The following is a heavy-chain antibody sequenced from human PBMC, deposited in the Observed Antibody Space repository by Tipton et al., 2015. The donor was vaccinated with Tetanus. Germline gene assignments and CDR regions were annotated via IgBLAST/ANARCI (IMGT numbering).Heavy chain of an antibody. D-gene: IGHD3-3*01. CDR3: ARANYESSKKGPFDS. CDR1: GDSVRSGSYY. V-gene: IGHV4-61*01. J-gene: IGHJ4*02. CDR2: IDYSGST. Sequence: SLTCTVSGDSVRSGSYYWSWIRQPPGKELEWIGYIDYSGSTNYNPSLKSRIAISRDTSKNQFSLRLSSVTAADSAVYYCARANYESSKKGPFDSWGQGTLVIVSS.